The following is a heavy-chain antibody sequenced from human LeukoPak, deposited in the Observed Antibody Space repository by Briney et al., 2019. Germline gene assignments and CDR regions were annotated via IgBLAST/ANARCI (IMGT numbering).Heavy chain of an antibody. D-gene: IGHD4-23*01. CDR3: AVMTTVAYVDL. V-gene: IGHV4-59*01. CDR2: IYYSGSS. J-gene: IGHJ2*01. Sequence: PPETLSLTCTVSGGSNSSYYSSWIRQPPGKGLEWIGYIYYSGSSNYNPSLKSRVTISVDTSKNQFSLKLSSVTAADTAVYYCAVMTTVAYVDLWGRGTLVTVSS. CDR1: GGSNSSYY.